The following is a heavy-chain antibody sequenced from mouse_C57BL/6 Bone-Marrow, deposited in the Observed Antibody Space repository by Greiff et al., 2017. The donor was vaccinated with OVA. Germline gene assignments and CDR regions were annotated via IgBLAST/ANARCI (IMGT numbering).Heavy chain of an antibody. CDR2: ISYDGSN. V-gene: IGHV3-6*01. CDR1: GYSITSGYY. CDR3: ARDTAGLTPFAY. D-gene: IGHD2-2*01. Sequence: DVQLQESGPGLVKPSQSLSLTCSVTGYSITSGYYWNWIRQFPGNKLEWMGYISYDGSNNYNPSLKNRISITRDTSKNQFFLKLNSVTTEDTATYYCARDTAGLTPFAYWGQGTLVTVSA. J-gene: IGHJ3*01.